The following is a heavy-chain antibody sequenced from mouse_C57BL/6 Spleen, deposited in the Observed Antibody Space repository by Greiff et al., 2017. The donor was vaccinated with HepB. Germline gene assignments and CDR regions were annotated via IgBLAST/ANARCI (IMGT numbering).Heavy chain of an antibody. Sequence: VQLQQPGAELVKPGASVKMSCKASGYTFTSYWITWVKQRPGQGLEWIGDIYPGSGSTNYNEKFKSKATLTVDTSSSTAYMQLSSLTSEDSAVYSCARSTSLGRGNYAMDYWGQGTSVTVSS. CDR3: ARSTSLGRGNYAMDY. CDR1: GYTFTSYW. CDR2: IYPGSGST. J-gene: IGHJ4*01. D-gene: IGHD4-1*01. V-gene: IGHV1-55*01.